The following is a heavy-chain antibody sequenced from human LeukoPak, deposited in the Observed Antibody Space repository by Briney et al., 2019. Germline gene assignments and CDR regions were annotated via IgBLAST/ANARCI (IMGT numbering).Heavy chain of an antibody. V-gene: IGHV4-59*01. CDR3: ARDFSGSSGGY. CDR2: MYYNGST. J-gene: IGHJ4*02. CDR1: GGSMGSYY. Sequence: SETLSLTCTVSGGSMGSYYWSWIRQPPGKGLEWIGYMYYNGSTKYNPSLQSRVTISVDTSKHQFSLKLSSVTAADPAVYYCARDFSGSSGGYWGQGTLVTVSS. D-gene: IGHD3-10*01.